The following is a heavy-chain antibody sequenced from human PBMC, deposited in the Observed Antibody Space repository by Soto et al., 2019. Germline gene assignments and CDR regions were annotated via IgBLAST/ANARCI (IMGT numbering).Heavy chain of an antibody. CDR3: ARDQGWMYYDFWSGYYGMDV. CDR2: INPNSGST. CDR1: GYTFTGYY. J-gene: IGHJ6*02. V-gene: IGHV1-2*02. D-gene: IGHD3-3*01. Sequence: ASVKVSCKASGYTFTGYYMHWVRQAPGQGLEWMGWINPNSGSTNYAQKFQGRVTMTRDTSISTAYMELSRLRSDDTAVYYCARDQGWMYYDFWSGYYGMDVWGQGTTVTVSS.